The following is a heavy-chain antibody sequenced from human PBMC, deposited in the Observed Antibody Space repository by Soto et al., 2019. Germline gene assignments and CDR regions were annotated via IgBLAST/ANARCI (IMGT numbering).Heavy chain of an antibody. J-gene: IGHJ5*02. D-gene: IGHD2-2*01. CDR2: IIPILGIA. CDR1: GGTFSSYT. V-gene: IGHV1-69*08. Sequence: QVQLVQSGAEVKKPGSSVKVSCKASGGTFSSYTISWVRQAPGQGLEWMGRIIPILGIANYAQKVQGRVTITADKSTSTAYMELSSLRSEDTAVYYCARDCSSTSCYASPWGQGTLVTVSS. CDR3: ARDCSSTSCYASP.